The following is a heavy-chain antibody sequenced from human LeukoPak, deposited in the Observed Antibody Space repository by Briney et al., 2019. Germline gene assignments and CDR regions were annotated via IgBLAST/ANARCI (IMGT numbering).Heavy chain of an antibody. CDR1: GGSISSHY. CDR3: ARVHSGWYPRQFDY. V-gene: IGHV4-59*11. Sequence: SETLSLTCTVSGGSISSHYWSWIRQPPGKGLEWIGYIYYIGSTNYNPSLKSRVTISVDTSKNQFSLKLSSVTAADTAVYYCARVHSGWYPRQFDYWGQGTLVTVSS. CDR2: IYYIGST. J-gene: IGHJ4*02. D-gene: IGHD6-19*01.